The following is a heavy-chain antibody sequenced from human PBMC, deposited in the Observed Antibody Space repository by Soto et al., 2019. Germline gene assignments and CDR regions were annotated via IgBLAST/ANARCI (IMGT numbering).Heavy chain of an antibody. CDR2: ISGSGGNT. J-gene: IGHJ6*02. Sequence: GGSLRLSCAASGFTFTSYAMSWVRQAPGKGLEWVSAISGSGGNTYYADSVKGRFTISRDNSKNTLYLQMNSLRAEDTAVYYCARDRDSSSFPGPGYYYYYGMDVWGQGTTVTVSS. D-gene: IGHD6-6*01. CDR1: GFTFTSYA. V-gene: IGHV3-23*01. CDR3: ARDRDSSSFPGPGYYYYYGMDV.